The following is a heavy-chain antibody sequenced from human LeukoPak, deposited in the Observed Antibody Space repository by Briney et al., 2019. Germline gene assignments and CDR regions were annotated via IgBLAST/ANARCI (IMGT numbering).Heavy chain of an antibody. CDR2: ITYDGYYK. CDR1: GFTFNICG. J-gene: IGHJ4*02. V-gene: IGHV3-30*03. CDR3: ARDLSPVVRASPMGY. Sequence: GGSLRLSCAASGFTFNICGMHWVRQAPGKGLEWVALITYDGYYKYYSDSVKGRFTISSDTSKNTLYLQMNSLRAEDTAVYYCARDLSPVVRASPMGYWGQGTPVTVSS. D-gene: IGHD3-10*01.